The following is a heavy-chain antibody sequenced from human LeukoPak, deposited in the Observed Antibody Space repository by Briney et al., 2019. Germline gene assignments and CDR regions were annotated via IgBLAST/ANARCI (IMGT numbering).Heavy chain of an antibody. D-gene: IGHD3-10*01. CDR2: ISSSSSTI. Sequence: PGGSLRLSCAASGFTFSSYSMNWVRQAPGKGLEWVSYISSSSSTIYYADSVKGRFTISRDNAKNSLYLQMNSLRAEDTAVYYCAKDYYALLWFGEFNRKYYFDYWGQGTLVTVSS. CDR1: GFTFSSYS. V-gene: IGHV3-48*01. CDR3: AKDYYALLWFGEFNRKYYFDY. J-gene: IGHJ4*02.